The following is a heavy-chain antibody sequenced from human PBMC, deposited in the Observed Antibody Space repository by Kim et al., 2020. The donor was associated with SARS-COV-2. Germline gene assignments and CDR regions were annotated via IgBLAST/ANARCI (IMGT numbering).Heavy chain of an antibody. CDR1: GFTFSSYA. J-gene: IGHJ6*02. V-gene: IGHV3-30-3*01. CDR2: ISYDGSNK. CDR3: ARDRAYVLRYFDRDTLYYYYYYGMDV. Sequence: GGSLRLSCAASGFTFSSYAMHWVRQAPGKGLEWVAVISYDGSNKYYADSVKGRFTISRDNSKNTLYLQMNSLRAEDTAVYYCARDRAYVLRYFDRDTLYYYYYYGMDVWGQGTTVTVSS. D-gene: IGHD3-9*01.